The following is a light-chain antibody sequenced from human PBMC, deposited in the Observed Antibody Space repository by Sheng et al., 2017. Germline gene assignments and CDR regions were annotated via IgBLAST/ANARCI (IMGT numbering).Light chain of an antibody. CDR1: QGIRNY. CDR3: LQYQNWPPWT. Sequence: DIQMIQSPSSLSASVGDTVTITCRASQGIRNYLAWYQQKAGKVPKLLISAASSLQSGVPSRFSGSGSGTDFTLIISGLQSEDFAVYYCLQYQNWPPWTFGQGTRVEIK. V-gene: IGKV1-16*01. J-gene: IGKJ1*01. CDR2: AAS.